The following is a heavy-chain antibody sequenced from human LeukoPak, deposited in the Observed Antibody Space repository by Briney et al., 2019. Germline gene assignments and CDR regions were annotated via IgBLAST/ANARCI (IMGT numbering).Heavy chain of an antibody. CDR3: ARDGYGDFRFDY. J-gene: IGHJ4*02. CDR2: IIPIFGTA. D-gene: IGHD4-17*01. V-gene: IGHV1-69*13. CDR1: GGTFSSYA. Sequence: SVKVSCKASGGTFSSYAISWVRQAPGQGLEWMGGIIPIFGTANYAQKFQGRVTITADESTSTAYMELSSLRSEDTAVYYCARDGYGDFRFDYWGQGTLVTVSS.